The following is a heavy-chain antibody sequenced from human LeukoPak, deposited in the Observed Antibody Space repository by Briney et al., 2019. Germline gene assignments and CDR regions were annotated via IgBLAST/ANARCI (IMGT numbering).Heavy chain of an antibody. Sequence: SETLSLTCTVSGGSISSYYWSWIRQPAGKGLEWIGRIYTSGSTNYNPPLKSRVTMSVDTSKNQFSLKLSSVTAADTAVYYCARLYYYDSSAHFDYWGQGTLVTVSS. CDR1: GGSISSYY. V-gene: IGHV4-4*07. CDR2: IYTSGST. D-gene: IGHD3-22*01. CDR3: ARLYYYDSSAHFDY. J-gene: IGHJ4*02.